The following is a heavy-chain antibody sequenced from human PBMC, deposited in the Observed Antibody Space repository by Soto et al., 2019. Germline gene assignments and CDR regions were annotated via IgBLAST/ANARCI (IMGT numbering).Heavy chain of an antibody. J-gene: IGHJ3*02. CDR3: ARQERNNGAFDI. CDR1: GFRFSDYW. CDR2: IHPGDSDT. D-gene: IGHD1-1*01. Sequence: ESLKISCXASGFRFSDYWIGWVRQMSGEGLEWLGNIHPGDSDTRYDPSLQGQVTISADRSINTAFLQWTSLKASDTAIYYCARQERNNGAFDIWGQGTMVTVSS. V-gene: IGHV5-51*01.